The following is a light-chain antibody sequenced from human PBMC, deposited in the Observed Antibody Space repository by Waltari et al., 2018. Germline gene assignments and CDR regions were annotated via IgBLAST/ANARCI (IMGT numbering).Light chain of an antibody. CDR2: EVS. J-gene: IGLJ1*01. CDR1: DSDVGAYDF. Sequence: QSALTQPASVSGSPGQSITISCSGTDSDVGAYDFVSWYQQHPGKAPYLIIYEVSNRPAWISNRFSASKSGNTASLTISGLQAEDEADYYCSSYTTSSAPGVFGTGTRVTVL. V-gene: IGLV2-14*01. CDR3: SSYTTSSAPGV.